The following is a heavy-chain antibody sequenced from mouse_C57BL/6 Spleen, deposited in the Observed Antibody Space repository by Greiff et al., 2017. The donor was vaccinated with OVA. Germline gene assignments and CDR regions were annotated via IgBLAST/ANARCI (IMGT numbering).Heavy chain of an antibody. CDR1: GYTFTSYW. Sequence: QVQLKQSGAELVKPGASVKLSCKASGYTFTSYWMHWVKQRPGQGLEWIGMIHPNSGSTNYNENFKSKATLTVDKSSSTAYMQLSSLTSEDSAVYYCASITTVVFDYWGQGTTLTVSS. J-gene: IGHJ2*01. CDR2: IHPNSGST. V-gene: IGHV1-64*01. CDR3: ASITTVVFDY. D-gene: IGHD1-1*01.